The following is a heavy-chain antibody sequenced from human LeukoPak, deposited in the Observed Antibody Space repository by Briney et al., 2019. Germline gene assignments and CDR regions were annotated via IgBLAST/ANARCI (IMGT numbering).Heavy chain of an antibody. V-gene: IGHV3-7*04. CDR1: GFTFSGYE. CDR3: ARLSIAVAGGDF. D-gene: IGHD6-19*01. Sequence: GGSLRLSCAASGFTFSGYEMSWVRQAPGKGLEWVANMNQDGSEKYYVDSVKGRFTISRDNAKNSLYLQMNSLRAEDTAVYYCARLSIAVAGGDFWGQGTLVTVSS. J-gene: IGHJ4*02. CDR2: MNQDGSEK.